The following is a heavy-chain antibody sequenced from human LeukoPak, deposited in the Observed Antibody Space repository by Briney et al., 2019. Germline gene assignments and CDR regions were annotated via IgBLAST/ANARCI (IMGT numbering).Heavy chain of an antibody. V-gene: IGHV1-18*01. CDR1: GYTFSSYG. J-gene: IGHJ4*02. D-gene: IGHD3-22*01. CDR2: ISAYNGHT. CDR3: ARGLPPRRNYDSSGYYSYYFDY. Sequence: ASVTVSCKASGYTFSSYGISWVRQAPGQGLEWMGWISAYNGHTIYAQKLQGRVTMTTDTSTSTAHMELRSLRSDDTAVYYCARGLPPRRNYDSSGYYSYYFDYWGQGTLVTVSS.